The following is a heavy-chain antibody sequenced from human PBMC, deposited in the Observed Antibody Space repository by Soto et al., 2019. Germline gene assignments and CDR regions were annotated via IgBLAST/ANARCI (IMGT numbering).Heavy chain of an antibody. CDR1: GYSFASYW. Sequence: EVQLVQSGAEVKKPGESLKISCKDSGYSFASYWIGWVRQMPGKGLEWMGIIYPGDSDTRYSPSFQGQVTISADKSINTAYLQWSSLNASETAMYYCARQAYYGSGSYGYWGQGTLVTVSS. CDR2: IYPGDSDT. CDR3: ARQAYYGSGSYGY. J-gene: IGHJ4*02. D-gene: IGHD3-10*01. V-gene: IGHV5-51*01.